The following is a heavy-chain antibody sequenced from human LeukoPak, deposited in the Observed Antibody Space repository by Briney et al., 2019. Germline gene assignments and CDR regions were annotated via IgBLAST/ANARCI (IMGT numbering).Heavy chain of an antibody. D-gene: IGHD6-13*01. CDR1: GGSFSGYY. J-gene: IGHJ6*04. Sequence: SETLSLTCAVYGGSFSGYYWSWLRQPPGKGLEWIGEINHSGSTNYNPSLKSRVTISVDTSKNQFSLKLSSVTAADTAVYYCARAAAAGSNYYGMDVWGKGTTVTVSS. CDR3: ARAAAAGSNYYGMDV. CDR2: INHSGST. V-gene: IGHV4-34*01.